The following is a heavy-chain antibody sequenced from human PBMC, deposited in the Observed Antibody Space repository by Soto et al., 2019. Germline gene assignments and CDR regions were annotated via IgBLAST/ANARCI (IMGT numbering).Heavy chain of an antibody. CDR1: GGTFSSYA. D-gene: IGHD6-6*01. J-gene: IGHJ6*02. CDR2: TIPIFGTA. V-gene: IGHV1-69*01. CDR3: ARAIAARPRDYYYYGMDV. Sequence: QVQLVQSGAEVKKPGSSVKVSCKASGGTFSSYAISWVRQAPGQGLEWMGGTIPIFGTANYAQKFQGRVTITADESTSTAYMELSSLRSEDTAVYYCARAIAARPRDYYYYGMDVWGQGTTVTVSS.